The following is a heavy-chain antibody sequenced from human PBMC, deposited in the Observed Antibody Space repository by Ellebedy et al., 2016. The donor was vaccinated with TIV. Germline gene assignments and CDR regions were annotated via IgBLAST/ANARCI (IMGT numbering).Heavy chain of an antibody. CDR3: AKSRGGINYFDY. J-gene: IGHJ4*02. D-gene: IGHD3-10*01. CDR2: ISSSGGNT. CDR1: GFTFSSYA. V-gene: IGHV3-23*01. Sequence: GESLKISCAASGFTFSSYAMNWVRQAPGKGLEWVSTISSSGGNTYYADFVKGRFTISRDNSKNTLYLQMNSLRAEDTAIYYCAKSRGGINYFDYWGQGTLVTVSS.